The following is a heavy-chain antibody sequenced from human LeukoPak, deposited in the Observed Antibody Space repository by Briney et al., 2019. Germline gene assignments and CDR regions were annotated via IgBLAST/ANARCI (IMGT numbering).Heavy chain of an antibody. Sequence: PGGSLRLSCAASGITFSSYGMHWVRQAPGKGLEWVAVIWYDGSNKYYADSVKGRFTISRDNSKNTLYLQMNSLRAEDTAVYYCARARCSGGSCYGTDDAFDIWGQGTMVTVS. CDR1: GITFSSYG. D-gene: IGHD2-15*01. CDR3: ARARCSGGSCYGTDDAFDI. J-gene: IGHJ3*02. CDR2: IWYDGSNK. V-gene: IGHV3-33*01.